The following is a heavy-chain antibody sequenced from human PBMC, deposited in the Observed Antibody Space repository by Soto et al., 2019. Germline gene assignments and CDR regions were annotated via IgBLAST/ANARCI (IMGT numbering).Heavy chain of an antibody. CDR3: ARETYYYDSSGYYYQFDY. V-gene: IGHV1-18*01. D-gene: IGHD3-22*01. Sequence: ASVKVSCKASGYTFTSYGISWVRQAPGQGLEWMGWISAYNGNTNYAQKLQGRVTMTTDTSTSTAYMELRSLRSDDTAVYYCARETYYYDSSGYYYQFDYWGQGTLVTVSS. CDR2: ISAYNGNT. J-gene: IGHJ4*02. CDR1: GYTFTSYG.